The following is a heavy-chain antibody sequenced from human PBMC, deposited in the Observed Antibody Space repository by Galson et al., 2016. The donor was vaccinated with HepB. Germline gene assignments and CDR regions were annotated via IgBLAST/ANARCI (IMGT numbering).Heavy chain of an antibody. CDR2: IIPMFGTT. V-gene: IGHV1-69*13. CDR3: ARDALGSLGGSCYSYFLCLSWFDP. J-gene: IGHJ5*02. D-gene: IGHD2-15*01. Sequence: SVKVSCKVSGGTFSRNAISWVRQAPGQGLEWMGGIIPMFGTTNYAQKFQGRVTITADELTSTAYMELSSLRSEDTAVYYCARDALGSLGGSCYSYFLCLSWFDPWGQGTLVTVSS. CDR1: GGTFSRNA.